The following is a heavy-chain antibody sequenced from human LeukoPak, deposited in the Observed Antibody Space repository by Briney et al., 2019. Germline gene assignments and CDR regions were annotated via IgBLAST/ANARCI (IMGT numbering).Heavy chain of an antibody. CDR2: LSYDGSIK. J-gene: IGHJ4*02. D-gene: IGHD6-13*01. CDR3: ARGVSTWYRIDY. V-gene: IGHV3-30*01. Sequence: GRSLRLSCVASGFPFSSYSFHWVRQAPGKGLEWVALLSYDGSIKHYADSVKGRLTLSRDNSKSSVYLQMDSLKADDTAVYYCARGVSTWYRIDYWGQGTLVTVSS. CDR1: GFPFSSYS.